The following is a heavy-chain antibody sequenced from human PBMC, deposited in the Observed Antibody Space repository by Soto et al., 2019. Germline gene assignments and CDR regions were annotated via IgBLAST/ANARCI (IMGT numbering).Heavy chain of an antibody. CDR3: ARGHSTDCSNGVCSFFYNHEMDV. CDR2: INPKSGGT. V-gene: IGHV1-2*04. J-gene: IGHJ6*02. CDR1: GYSLTDYH. D-gene: IGHD2-8*01. Sequence: ASVKVSCKASGYSLTDYHIHWVRQAPGQGLEWLGRINPKSGGTSTAQKFQGWVTMTRDRSISTVYMELTRLRSDDTAVYFCARGHSTDCSNGVCSFFYNHEMDVWGQGTTVTVSS.